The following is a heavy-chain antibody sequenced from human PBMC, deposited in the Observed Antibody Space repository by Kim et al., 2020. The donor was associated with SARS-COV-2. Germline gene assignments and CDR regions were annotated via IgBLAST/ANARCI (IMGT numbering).Heavy chain of an antibody. V-gene: IGHV1-18*01. J-gene: IGHJ6*02. CDR1: GYTFTSYG. CDR2: ISAYNGNT. CDR3: ARGLLEATGYYYYYYGMDV. D-gene: IGHD1-1*01. Sequence: ASVKVSCKASGYTFTSYGISWVRQAPGQGLEWMGWISAYNGNTNYAQKLQGRVTMTTDTSTSTAYMELRSLRSDDTAVYYCARGLLEATGYYYYYYGMDVGGQGPPHTLPS.